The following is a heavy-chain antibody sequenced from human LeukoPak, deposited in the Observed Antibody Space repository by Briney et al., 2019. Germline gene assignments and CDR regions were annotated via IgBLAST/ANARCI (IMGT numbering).Heavy chain of an antibody. Sequence: GSLRLSCAASGFTFSSYGMHWVRQAPGKGLEWVAVISYDGSNKYYADSVKGRFTISRDNSKNTLYLQMNSLRAEDTAVYYCATPYCGGDCYRPDYCYYGMDVWGRGTTVTVSS. D-gene: IGHD2-21*02. CDR2: ISYDGSNK. J-gene: IGHJ6*02. CDR3: ATPYCGGDCYRPDYCYYGMDV. V-gene: IGHV3-30*03. CDR1: GFTFSSYG.